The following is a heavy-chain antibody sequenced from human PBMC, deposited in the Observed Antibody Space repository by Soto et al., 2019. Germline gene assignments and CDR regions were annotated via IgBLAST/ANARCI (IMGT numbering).Heavy chain of an antibody. Sequence: QVQLEQSGGEVKKTGASEKVSCKTSGYSFTTYGISWVRQAPGQGLEWMGWISAYNGNTNYAQKLQDRVTMTTDTSTSTADMELRSLRSDDTAVYYCAREGPAPYYYYGMDVWGQGSTVTVSS. J-gene: IGHJ6*02. CDR2: ISAYNGNT. V-gene: IGHV1-18*01. CDR1: GYSFTTYG. CDR3: AREGPAPYYYYGMDV.